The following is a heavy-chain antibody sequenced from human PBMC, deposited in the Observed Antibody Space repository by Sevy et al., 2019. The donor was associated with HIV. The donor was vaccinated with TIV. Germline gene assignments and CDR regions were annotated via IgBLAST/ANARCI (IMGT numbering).Heavy chain of an antibody. CDR1: GFTFSSYA. Sequence: GGSLRLSCAASGFTFSSYAMHWVRQAPGKGLEWVAVISYDGGNKYYADSVKGRFTISRANSKNTLYLQMNSLRAEDTAVYYCARVKSGGRGATVIAYYYYGMDVWGQGTTVTVSS. J-gene: IGHJ6*02. CDR2: ISYDGGNK. D-gene: IGHD4-4*01. V-gene: IGHV3-30-3*01. CDR3: ARVKSGGRGATVIAYYYYGMDV.